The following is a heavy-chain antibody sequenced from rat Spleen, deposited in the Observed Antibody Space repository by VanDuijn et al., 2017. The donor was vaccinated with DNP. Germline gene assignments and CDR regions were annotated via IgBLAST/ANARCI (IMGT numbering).Heavy chain of an antibody. CDR2: IWKNGAT. CDR1: GFSLTSHG. CDR3: TRPLYSSYIGAMDG. Sequence: QVQLRESGPGLVQPSQTLSLTCTVSGFSLTSHGVSWIRQPPGKGLEWMGVIWKNGATRYNSALKSRLSFSKATSKSQVFLKLNRLKTEDTAIYFWTRPLYSSYIGAMDGWGQGTSVTVSS. V-gene: IGHV2-13*01. J-gene: IGHJ4*01. D-gene: IGHD1-2*01.